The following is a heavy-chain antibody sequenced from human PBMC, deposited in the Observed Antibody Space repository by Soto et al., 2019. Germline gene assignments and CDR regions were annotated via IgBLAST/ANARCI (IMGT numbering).Heavy chain of an antibody. V-gene: IGHV4-34*01. CDR1: GGSFSHYY. J-gene: IGHJ6*02. CDR2: INHSGST. Sequence: PSETLSLTCAVYGGSFSHYYWSWIRQPPGKGLEWIGEINHSGSTNYNPSLKSRVTISVDKSKNQFSLKLSSVTAADTAVYYCARFYYYYGMDVWGQGTTVTVSS. CDR3: ARFYYYYGMDV.